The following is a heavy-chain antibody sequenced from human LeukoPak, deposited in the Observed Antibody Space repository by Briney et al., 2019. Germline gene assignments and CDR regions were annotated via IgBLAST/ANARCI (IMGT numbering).Heavy chain of an antibody. J-gene: IGHJ3*02. V-gene: IGHV4-59*01. CDR2: IYYSGST. Sequence: SETLSLTYTVSGGSISSYYWSWIRQPPGKGLEWIGYIYYSGSTNYNPSLKSRVIISVDTSKNQFSLKLSSVTAADTAVYYCAREGEFDAFDIWGQGTMVTVSS. CDR3: AREGEFDAFDI. CDR1: GGSISSYY. D-gene: IGHD3-16*01.